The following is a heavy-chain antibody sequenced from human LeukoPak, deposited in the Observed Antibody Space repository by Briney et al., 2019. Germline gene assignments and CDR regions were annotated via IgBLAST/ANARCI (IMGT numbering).Heavy chain of an antibody. CDR3: ARGGIYCSSTSCYRYNWFDP. CDR1: GGSFSGYY. V-gene: IGHV4-34*01. CDR2: INHSGST. Sequence: PSETLSLTCAVYGGSFSGYYWSWIRQPPGKGLEWIGEINHSGSTNYNPSLKSRVTISVDTSKNQFSLKLSSVTAADTAVYYCARGGIYCSSTSCYRYNWFDPRGQGTLVTVSS. D-gene: IGHD2-2*01. J-gene: IGHJ5*02.